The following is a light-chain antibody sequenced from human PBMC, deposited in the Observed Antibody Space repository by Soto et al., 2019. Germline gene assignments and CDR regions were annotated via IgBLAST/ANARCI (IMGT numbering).Light chain of an antibody. J-gene: IGKJ1*01. CDR3: QQYNSSPWT. Sequence: DIQITQSPSTLSASVGDRVTITCRASQSISSWLAWYQQKPGKAPKLLIYKASSLESGVPSRFSGSGSGTEFTLTISSLQPDDFATYYCQQYNSSPWTFGQGNKVEIK. V-gene: IGKV1-5*03. CDR2: KAS. CDR1: QSISSW.